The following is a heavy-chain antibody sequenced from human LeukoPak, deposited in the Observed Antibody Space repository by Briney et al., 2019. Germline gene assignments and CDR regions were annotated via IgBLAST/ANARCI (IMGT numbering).Heavy chain of an antibody. D-gene: IGHD6-19*01. Sequence: SETLSLTCTVSGYSISSGYYWGWIRQPPGKGLEWIGCIYHSGSTYYNPSLKSRVTISVDTPKNQFSLKLSSVTAADTTVYYGARYSSGWFDYWGQGTLVTVSS. J-gene: IGHJ4*02. V-gene: IGHV4-38-2*02. CDR3: ARYSSGWFDY. CDR2: IYHSGST. CDR1: GYSISSGYY.